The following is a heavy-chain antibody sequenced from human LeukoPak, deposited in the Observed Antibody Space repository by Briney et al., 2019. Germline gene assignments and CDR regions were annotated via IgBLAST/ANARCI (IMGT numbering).Heavy chain of an antibody. V-gene: IGHV3-23*01. Sequence: GGSLRLSCATSEFIFSSYAMSWVRQAPGKGLEWVSAIGSSGTGTYFADSVKGRFTISRDNSQNTLYLQMNSLRAEHTAVYYCAKAHYYDNTGYYLPYYFDYWGQGTLVTVSS. CDR3: AKAHYYDNTGYYLPYYFDY. CDR2: IGSSGTGT. J-gene: IGHJ4*02. D-gene: IGHD3-22*01. CDR1: EFIFSSYA.